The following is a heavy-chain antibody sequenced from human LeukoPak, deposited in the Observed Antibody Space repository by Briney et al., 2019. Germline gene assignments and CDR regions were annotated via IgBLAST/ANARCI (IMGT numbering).Heavy chain of an antibody. J-gene: IGHJ4*02. V-gene: IGHV3-7*01. CDR1: GFTFSGCW. CDR2: IKQDGSEK. Sequence: QPGGSLRLSCAASGFTFSGCWISWVRQAPGRGLEWVANIKQDGSEKYYVDSVKGRFTISRDNAKNSLYLQMNSLRAEDTAVYYCARGSGWVDYWGQGTLVTVSS. CDR3: ARGSGWVDY. D-gene: IGHD6-19*01.